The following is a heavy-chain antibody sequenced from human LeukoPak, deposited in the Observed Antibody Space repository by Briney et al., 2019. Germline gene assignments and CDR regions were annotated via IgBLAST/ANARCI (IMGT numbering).Heavy chain of an antibody. J-gene: IGHJ4*02. Sequence: GGSLRLSCAASGFTFSSYEMNWVRQAPGKGLEWVSYISSSGSTIYYADSVKGRFTISRDNAKNSLYLQMNSLRAEDTAVYYCARGYYGYSSSWWDYWGQGTLVTVAS. V-gene: IGHV3-48*03. CDR1: GFTFSSYE. CDR3: ARGYYGYSSSWWDY. D-gene: IGHD6-13*01. CDR2: ISSSGSTI.